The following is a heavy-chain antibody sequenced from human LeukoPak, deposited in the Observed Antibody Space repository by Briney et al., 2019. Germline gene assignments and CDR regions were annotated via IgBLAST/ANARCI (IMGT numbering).Heavy chain of an antibody. D-gene: IGHD2-21*01. V-gene: IGHV3-7*01. Sequence: GESLRLSCVASGFYFNSYWMAWVPQAPGKGLEWVSTISHDGYSTFYVDSVRGRFSISREHAQISLFLQMSSLRVDDTAVYYCAREYYSSFDYWGQGALVTVSS. J-gene: IGHJ4*02. CDR2: ISHDGYST. CDR3: AREYYSSFDY. CDR1: GFYFNSYW.